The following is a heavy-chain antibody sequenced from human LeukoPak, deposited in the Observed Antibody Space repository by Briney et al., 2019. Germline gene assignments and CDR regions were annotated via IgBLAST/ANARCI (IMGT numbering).Heavy chain of an antibody. Sequence: GGSLRLSCAASGFTFSSYAMSWVRQAPGKGLEWVSVIYSGGSTYYADSVKGRFTISRDNSKNTLYLQMNSLRAEDTAVYYCARDPIGDGGFWFDPWGQGTLVTVSS. J-gene: IGHJ5*02. CDR3: ARDPIGDGGFWFDP. V-gene: IGHV3-66*01. D-gene: IGHD4-17*01. CDR1: GFTFSSYA. CDR2: IYSGGST.